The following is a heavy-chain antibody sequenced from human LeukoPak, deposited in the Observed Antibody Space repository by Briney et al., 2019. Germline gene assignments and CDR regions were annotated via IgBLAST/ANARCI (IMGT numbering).Heavy chain of an antibody. D-gene: IGHD3-3*01. CDR2: ISSSSSYI. Sequence: PGGSLRLSCAASEFTFSSYSMNWVRQAPGKGLEWVSSISSSSSYIYYADSVKGRFTISRDNAKNSLYLQMNSLRAEDTAVYYCARERGDFWSGYAYFDYWGQGTLVTVSS. V-gene: IGHV3-21*01. CDR3: ARERGDFWSGYAYFDY. CDR1: EFTFSSYS. J-gene: IGHJ4*02.